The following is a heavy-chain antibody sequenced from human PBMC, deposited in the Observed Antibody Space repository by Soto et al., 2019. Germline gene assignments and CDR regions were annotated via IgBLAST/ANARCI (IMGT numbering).Heavy chain of an antibody. CDR3: ARVNLDYVTGMDV. V-gene: IGHV4-30-2*01. Sequence: SETLSLTCAVSGGSISSGGYSWSWIRQPPGKGLEWIGYIYHSGSTYYNPSLKSRVTMSLDRSKNQLSLKLTSVTAADTAVYYCARVNLDYVTGMDVWGQGTTVTVSS. J-gene: IGHJ6*02. CDR2: IYHSGST. D-gene: IGHD4-17*01. CDR1: GGSISSGGYS.